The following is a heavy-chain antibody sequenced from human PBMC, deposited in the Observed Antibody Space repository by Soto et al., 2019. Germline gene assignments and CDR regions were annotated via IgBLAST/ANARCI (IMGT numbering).Heavy chain of an antibody. J-gene: IGHJ4*02. CDR2: IFSSGGT. CDR3: ARQYYYGSGRQIDY. D-gene: IGHD3-10*01. V-gene: IGHV4-39*01. CDR1: GGSISSSSLQ. Sequence: ETLSLTCTVSGGSISSSSLQWVRIRQPPGRGLDWVGSIFSSGGTSYNPSLKSRVTISVRTSNNQFSLKLSSVTAADTAVYYCARQYYYGSGRQIDYWGQGTLVTVSS.